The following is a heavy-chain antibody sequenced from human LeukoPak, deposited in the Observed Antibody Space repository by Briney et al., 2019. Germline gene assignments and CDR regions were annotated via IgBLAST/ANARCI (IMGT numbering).Heavy chain of an antibody. CDR1: GGSISNYY. V-gene: IGHV4-4*07. D-gene: IGHD1-26*01. CDR2: IHSSGNT. J-gene: IGHJ4*02. CDR3: ARGPPSGATRFDY. Sequence: SETLSLTCTVSGGSISNYYWSCIRQPAGKGPEWIVRIHSSGNTHYNPSLNCRLTMSVDTSKNQFSLKLSSLTAADTALYYCARGPPSGATRFDYWGQGNSVSVSS.